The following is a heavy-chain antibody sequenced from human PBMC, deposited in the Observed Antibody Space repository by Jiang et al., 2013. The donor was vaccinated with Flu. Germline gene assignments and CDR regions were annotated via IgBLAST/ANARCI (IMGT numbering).Heavy chain of an antibody. J-gene: IGHJ6*02. CDR1: GFTFSNYG. CDR2: MSFDGTNK. D-gene: IGHD2-2*02. V-gene: IGHV3-30*18. Sequence: QLVESGGGVVQPGRSLRLSCAVSGFTFSNYGMHWVRQAPGKGLEWVAMMSFDGTNKYYADSVKGRFTISRDSLKNTLYLQLNSLRAEDTAVYYCAKEMLSASILQGTYGMDVWGQGTTVTVSS. CDR3: AKEMLSASILQGTYGMDV.